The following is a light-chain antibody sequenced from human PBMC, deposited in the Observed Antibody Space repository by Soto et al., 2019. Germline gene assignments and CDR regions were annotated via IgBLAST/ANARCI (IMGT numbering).Light chain of an antibody. V-gene: IGKV3-11*01. CDR2: DAS. CDR3: QQRSNWPIT. Sequence: EIVLTQSPATLSLSPGERATLSCRTSQSVSSYFAWYQQKPGRAPRLLIYDASNRATGIPARFIGSGSGTDFTLTISSLEPEDFAVYYCQQRSNWPITFGQGTRLENK. CDR1: QSVSSY. J-gene: IGKJ5*01.